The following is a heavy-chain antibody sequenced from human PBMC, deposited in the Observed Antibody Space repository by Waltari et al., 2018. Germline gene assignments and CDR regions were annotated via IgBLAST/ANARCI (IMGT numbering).Heavy chain of an antibody. Sequence: QVQLQQWGAGLLKPSETLSLTGAVDGGSFSGYYWSWTRQPPGKGLEWIGEINNSGSTNYNPSLKSRVTISVDTSKNQFSLKLSSVTAADTAVYYCARGQDIVATIAYYFDYWGQGTLVTVSS. CDR1: GGSFSGYY. V-gene: IGHV4-34*01. CDR3: ARGQDIVATIAYYFDY. D-gene: IGHD5-12*01. CDR2: INNSGST. J-gene: IGHJ4*02.